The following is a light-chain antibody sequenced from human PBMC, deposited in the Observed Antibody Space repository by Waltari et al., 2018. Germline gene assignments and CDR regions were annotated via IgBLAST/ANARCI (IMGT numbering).Light chain of an antibody. CDR2: EVT. CDR3: SSYTSSSTLV. CDR1: SSDVVGYNY. J-gene: IGLJ1*01. V-gene: IGLV2-14*01. Sequence: QSALTQPASVSGSPGQSITLSCTGTSSDVVGYNYVSWYQQHPGKAPKLMIYEVTNRPPGVSNRLSGSKSGNTAALTISGLQAEDEADYYCSSYTSSSTLVFGTGTKVTVL.